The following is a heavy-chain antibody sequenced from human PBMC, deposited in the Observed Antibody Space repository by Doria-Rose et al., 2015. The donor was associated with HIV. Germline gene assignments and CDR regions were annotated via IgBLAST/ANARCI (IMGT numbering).Heavy chain of an antibody. CDR3: AKDRVRVVQAATTLDL. D-gene: IGHD2-2*01. Sequence: QVQLVQSGAEVKKPGASVRVSCKASGYTFTRYAMHWVRQAPGQRPEWMGWINVDNGHTEYSQKFQGRLTITRDTSASTAYMELSSLTSDDTAVYYCAKDRVRVVQAATTLDLWGQGTLVTVSS. V-gene: IGHV1-3*01. J-gene: IGHJ5*02. CDR2: INVDNGHT. CDR1: GYTFTRYA.